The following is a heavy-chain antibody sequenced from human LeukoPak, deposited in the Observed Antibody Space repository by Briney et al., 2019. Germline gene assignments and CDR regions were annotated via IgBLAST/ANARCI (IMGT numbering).Heavy chain of an antibody. Sequence: GGSLRLSCEASGFTLSQYGLHWVRQAPGKGLEWVAFIRYDGSNKYYADSVKGRFTISRDNSKNTLYLQMDSLRAEDTAVYYCAKDRQLWSRGVLDYWGQGTLVTVSS. CDR1: GFTLSQYG. CDR2: IRYDGSNK. V-gene: IGHV3-30*02. CDR3: AKDRQLWSRGVLDY. D-gene: IGHD5-18*01. J-gene: IGHJ4*02.